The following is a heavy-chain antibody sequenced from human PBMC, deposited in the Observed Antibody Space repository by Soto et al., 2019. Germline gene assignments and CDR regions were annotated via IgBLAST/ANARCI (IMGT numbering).Heavy chain of an antibody. CDR3: ARDLGLNSLVGFDY. J-gene: IGHJ4*02. CDR1: GFTFSSYG. Sequence: GESLKISCAASGFTFSSYGMHWVRQAPGKGLEWVAVIWYDGSNKYYADSVKGRFTISRDNSKNTLYLQMNSLRAEDTAVYYCARDLGLNSLVGFDYWGQGTLVTVSS. D-gene: IGHD1-26*01. CDR2: IWYDGSNK. V-gene: IGHV3-33*01.